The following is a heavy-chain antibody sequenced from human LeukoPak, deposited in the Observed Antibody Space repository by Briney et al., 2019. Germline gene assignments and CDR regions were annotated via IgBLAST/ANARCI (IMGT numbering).Heavy chain of an antibody. CDR3: ARGVVVVPAAKPNYYYYGMDV. CDR2: ISAYNGNT. J-gene: IGHJ6*02. Sequence: ASVKVSCKASGYTFTSYGISWVRQAPGQGLEWMGWISAYNGNTNYAQKLQGRVTMTTDTSTSTAYMELRGLRSDDTAVYYCARGVVVVPAAKPNYYYYGMDVWGQGTTVTVSS. D-gene: IGHD2-2*01. V-gene: IGHV1-18*01. CDR1: GYTFTSYG.